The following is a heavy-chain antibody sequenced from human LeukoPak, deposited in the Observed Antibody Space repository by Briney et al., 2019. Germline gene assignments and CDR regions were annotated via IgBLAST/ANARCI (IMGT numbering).Heavy chain of an antibody. Sequence: PGGSLRLSCAASGFTFSSHWMHWVRQTPGKGLVWVSRINTDESKINHADSVKGRFTISRDNAKNMLYLQMNSLRAEDTAVYYCARGGFDYWGQGTPVTVSS. CDR2: INTDESKI. V-gene: IGHV3-74*01. CDR3: ARGGFDY. CDR1: GFTFSSHW. J-gene: IGHJ4*02.